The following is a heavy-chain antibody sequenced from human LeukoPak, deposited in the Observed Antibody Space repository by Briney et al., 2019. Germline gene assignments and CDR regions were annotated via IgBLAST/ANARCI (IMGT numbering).Heavy chain of an antibody. CDR3: AKDRFPLNPPPSITIFGVVTSN. Sequence: GGSLRLSCAASGFTFSSYAMSRVRQAPGKGLEWVSAISGSGGSTYYADSVKGRFTISRDNSKNTLYLQMNSLRAEDTAVYYCAKDRFPLNPPPSITIFGVVTSNWGQGTLVTVSS. V-gene: IGHV3-23*01. CDR2: ISGSGGST. J-gene: IGHJ4*02. CDR1: GFTFSSYA. D-gene: IGHD3-3*01.